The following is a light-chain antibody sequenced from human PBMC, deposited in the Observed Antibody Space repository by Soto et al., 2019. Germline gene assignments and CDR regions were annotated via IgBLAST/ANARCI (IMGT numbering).Light chain of an antibody. CDR3: QQGHSVPWT. V-gene: IGKV1-39*01. Sequence: DIPLTQSPSFLSASVGDRVTITCRASQSISNYVNWYQQKVGKSPKLLISAATTLQGGVSARFSGSGAGTDFTLIISALELEDLATYYCQQGHSVPWTFGQGTTVDIK. CDR2: AAT. CDR1: QSISNY. J-gene: IGKJ1*01.